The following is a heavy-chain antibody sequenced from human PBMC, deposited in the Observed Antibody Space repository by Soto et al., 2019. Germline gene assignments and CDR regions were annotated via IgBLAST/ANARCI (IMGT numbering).Heavy chain of an antibody. Sequence: LRLSCAASGFTFSSYEMNWVRQAPGKGLEWVSDITSTGSTRYYADSVKGRFTISRDNAKNSLYLQMNSLRAEDTAVYYCARGYCTSSACHWNFDYWGQGTLVTVSS. V-gene: IGHV3-48*03. J-gene: IGHJ4*02. CDR1: GFTFSSYE. D-gene: IGHD2-8*02. CDR3: ARGYCTSSACHWNFDY. CDR2: ITSTGSTR.